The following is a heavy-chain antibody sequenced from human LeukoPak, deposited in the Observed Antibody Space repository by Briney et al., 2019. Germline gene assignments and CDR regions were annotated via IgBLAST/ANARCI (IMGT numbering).Heavy chain of an antibody. CDR2: INSDGSSG. Sequence: PGGSLRLSCAASGFTFSSYWMHWVRQAPGKGLVWVSRINSDGSSGTYADSVKGRFTISRDNAKNTLSLQMNSLTAEDTAVYYCVRENWGLSGAFDYWGQGTLVTVSS. CDR1: GFTFSSYW. J-gene: IGHJ4*02. CDR3: VRENWGLSGAFDY. V-gene: IGHV3-74*01. D-gene: IGHD7-27*01.